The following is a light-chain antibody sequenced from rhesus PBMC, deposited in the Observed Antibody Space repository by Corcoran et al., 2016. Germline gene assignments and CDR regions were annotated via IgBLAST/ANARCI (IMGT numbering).Light chain of an antibody. J-gene: IGLJ1*01. CDR2: EVS. V-gene: IGLV2-32*02. CDR1: SSDIGGYNY. Sequence: QAALTQPRSVSGSPGQSVTISCTGTSSDIGGYNYVSWYQQHPGTAPKLMIYEVSKRPSGVSDRFSGSKSGNTASLTNSGLQAEDEDDYYCSSYVGSNTFYIFGAGTRLTVL. CDR3: SSYVGSNTFYI.